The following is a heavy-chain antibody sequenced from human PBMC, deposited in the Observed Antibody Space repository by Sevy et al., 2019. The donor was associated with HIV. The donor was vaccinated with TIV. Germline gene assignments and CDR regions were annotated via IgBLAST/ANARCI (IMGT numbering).Heavy chain of an antibody. V-gene: IGHV3-33*01. Sequence: GGSLRLSCAASGFTFSSYGMHWVRQGPGKGLEWVAVIWFDGSNTYYADSVKGRFTISRDIAKNTLHLQMNSLRAEDTAVYYCARDLEFYDSGDYGPAFMPDYWSKGTLAIVSP. CDR2: IWFDGSNT. D-gene: IGHD4-17*01. J-gene: IGHJ4*02. CDR1: GFTFSSYG. CDR3: ARDLEFYDSGDYGPAFMPDY.